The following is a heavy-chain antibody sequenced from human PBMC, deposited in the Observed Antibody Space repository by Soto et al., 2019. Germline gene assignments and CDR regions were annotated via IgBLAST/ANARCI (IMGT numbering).Heavy chain of an antibody. CDR3: ARVNWNYNYYYYMDV. V-gene: IGHV3-74*01. J-gene: IGHJ6*03. D-gene: IGHD1-1*01. CDR2: INSDGSST. Sequence: GGSLRLSCAASGFTFSSYWMHWVRQAPGKGLVWVSRINSDGSSTSYADSVKGRFTISRDNAKNTLYLQMNSLRAEDTAVYYCARVNWNYNYYYYMDVWGKGTTVTVSS. CDR1: GFTFSSYW.